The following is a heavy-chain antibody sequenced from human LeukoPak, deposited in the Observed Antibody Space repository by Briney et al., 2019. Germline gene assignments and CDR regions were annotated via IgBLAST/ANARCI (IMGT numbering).Heavy chain of an antibody. J-gene: IGHJ4*02. CDR3: ARGWYGDLDY. CDR1: GGSISSSSYY. CDR2: IYYSGST. D-gene: IGHD4-17*01. V-gene: IGHV4-39*01. Sequence: SETLSLTCTVSGGSISSSSYYWGWIRQPPGKGLEWIGSIYYSGSTYYNPSLKSRATISVDTSKNQFSLKLSSVTAADTAVYYCARGWYGDLDYWGQGTLVTVSS.